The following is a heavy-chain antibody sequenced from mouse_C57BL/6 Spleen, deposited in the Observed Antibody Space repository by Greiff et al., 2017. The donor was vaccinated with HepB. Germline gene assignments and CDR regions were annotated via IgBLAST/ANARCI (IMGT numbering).Heavy chain of an antibody. J-gene: IGHJ4*01. CDR2: IYPGNSDT. CDR1: GYTFTSYW. CDR3: TRSRDYSNYDGYAMDY. D-gene: IGHD2-5*01. Sequence: SGTVLARPGASVKMSCKTSGYTFTSYWMHWVKQRPGQGLEWIGAIYPGNSDTSYNQKFKGKAKLTAVTSASTAYMELSSLTNEDSAVYYCTRSRDYSNYDGYAMDYWGQGTSVTVSS. V-gene: IGHV1-5*01.